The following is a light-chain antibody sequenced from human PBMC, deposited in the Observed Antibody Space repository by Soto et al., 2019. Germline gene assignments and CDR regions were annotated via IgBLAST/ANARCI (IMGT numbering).Light chain of an antibody. J-gene: IGKJ3*01. CDR2: DAS. Sequence: EIVLTQSPGTLSLSPGERATLSCRASQSVSSSYLAWYQQKPGQAPRLLIYDASRATGIPDRFSGSGSGTDLTLTITRLEPEDFAVYYCQHYGTSALFGPGTKVD. CDR1: QSVSSSY. V-gene: IGKV3-20*01. CDR3: QHYGTSAL.